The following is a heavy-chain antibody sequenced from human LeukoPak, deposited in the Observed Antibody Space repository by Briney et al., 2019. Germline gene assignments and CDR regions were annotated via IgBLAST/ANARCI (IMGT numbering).Heavy chain of an antibody. D-gene: IGHD6-19*01. V-gene: IGHV3-23*01. CDR1: GFTFTTYA. CDR3: AKDLALAGTGGGFDV. CDR2: ISADDKA. J-gene: IGHJ3*01. Sequence: GGSLRLSCAASGFTFTTYAINWVRQAPGKGLEWVQGISADDKAYYADSVKGRFTISRDNSKNTVSLQMSSLRAEDTALYYCAKDLALAGTGGGFDVWGQGTRVAVSS.